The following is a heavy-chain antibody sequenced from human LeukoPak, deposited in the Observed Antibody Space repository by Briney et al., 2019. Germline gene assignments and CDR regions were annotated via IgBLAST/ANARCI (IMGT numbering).Heavy chain of an antibody. V-gene: IGHV1-69*04. CDR2: IIPILGIA. J-gene: IGHJ4*02. CDR1: GYTFTSYD. Sequence: ASVKVSCKASGYTFTSYDISWVRQAPGQGLEWMGRIIPILGIANYAQKFQGRVTITADKSTSTAYMELSSLRSEDTAVYYCASGYYYDSSGKYYFDYWGQGTLVTVSS. D-gene: IGHD3-22*01. CDR3: ASGYYYDSSGKYYFDY.